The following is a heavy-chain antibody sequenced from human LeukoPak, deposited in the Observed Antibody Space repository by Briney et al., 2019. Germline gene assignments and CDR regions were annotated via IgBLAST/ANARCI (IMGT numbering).Heavy chain of an antibody. J-gene: IGHJ4*02. V-gene: IGHV1-46*01. CDR3: ARDPVAGHLDY. CDR1: GYTSTSYY. CDR2: INPSGGST. Sequence: GASVKVSCKASGYTSTSYYMHWVRQAPGQGLEWMGIINPSGGSTSYAQKFQGRVTMTRDTSTSTVYMELSSLRTEDTAVYYCARDPVAGHLDYWGQGTLVTVSS. D-gene: IGHD6-19*01.